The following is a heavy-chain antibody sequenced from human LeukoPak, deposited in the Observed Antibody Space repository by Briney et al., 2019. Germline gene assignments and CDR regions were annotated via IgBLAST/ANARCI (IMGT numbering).Heavy chain of an antibody. D-gene: IGHD6-19*01. CDR2: IYHSGST. Sequence: SETLSLTCTVSGGSISSSGYYWGWIRQPPGKGLEWIGSIYHSGSTYYNPSLKSRVTISVDTSKNQFSLKLNSVTAADTAIYYCARADIAVAGTNFDYWGQGTLVTVSS. CDR1: GGSISSSGYY. J-gene: IGHJ4*02. CDR3: ARADIAVAGTNFDY. V-gene: IGHV4-39*07.